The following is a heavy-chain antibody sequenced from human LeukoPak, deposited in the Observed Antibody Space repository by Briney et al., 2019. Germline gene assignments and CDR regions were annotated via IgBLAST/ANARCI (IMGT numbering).Heavy chain of an antibody. J-gene: IGHJ4*02. D-gene: IGHD3-22*01. CDR3: ARWPIYYDSSGYDY. Sequence: ASVKVSCKASGYTFTGYYMHWVRQAPGQGLEWMGWINPNSGGTNYAQKFQGRVTMTMDTSISTAYMELSRLRSDDTAVYYCARWPIYYDSSGYDYWGQGTLVTVSS. V-gene: IGHV1-2*02. CDR1: GYTFTGYY. CDR2: INPNSGGT.